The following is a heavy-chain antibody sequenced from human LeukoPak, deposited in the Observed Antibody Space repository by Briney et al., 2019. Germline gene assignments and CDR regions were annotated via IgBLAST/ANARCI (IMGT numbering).Heavy chain of an antibody. Sequence: SSETLSLTCAVSGGSVTSVNWWSWVRQPQGKGLEWIGEIHHSGNTNYNPSLRSRVTISVDKSKNQFSLRLTSVTAADTAVYYCATGSPQNPWGRGPWSPSPQ. V-gene: IGHV4-4*02. CDR2: IHHSGNT. CDR1: GGSVTSVNW. D-gene: IGHD1-14*01. J-gene: IGHJ5*02. CDR3: ATGSPQNP.